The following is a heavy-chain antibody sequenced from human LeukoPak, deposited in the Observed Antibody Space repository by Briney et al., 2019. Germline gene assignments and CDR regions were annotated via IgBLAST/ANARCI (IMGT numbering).Heavy chain of an antibody. J-gene: IGHJ5*02. V-gene: IGHV1-2*02. CDR1: GYTFTDYY. CDR2: INPKSGGT. CDR3: ARGVSVAGKGYFDP. Sequence: GASVKVSCKPSGYTFTDYYIHWVRQAPGQGLDWMGWINPKSGGTNYAQNFQGRVTMTRDTSISTAYMELSSLRSDDTAVYYCARGVSVAGKGYFDPWGQGTLVTVSS. D-gene: IGHD6-19*01.